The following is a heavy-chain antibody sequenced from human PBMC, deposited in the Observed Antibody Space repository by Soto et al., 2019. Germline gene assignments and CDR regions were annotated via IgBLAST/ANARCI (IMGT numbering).Heavy chain of an antibody. CDR2: IRSKPNNYAT. CDR3: TRHLIDY. J-gene: IGHJ4*02. Sequence: PGGSLRLSCAASGFTFSTYWMSWVRQASGKGLEWVGRIRSKPNNYATAYAASVKGRFTISRDDSKNTAYLQMNSLKTEDTAVYYCTRHLIDYWGQGTPVTVSS. V-gene: IGHV3-73*01. CDR1: GFTFSTYW.